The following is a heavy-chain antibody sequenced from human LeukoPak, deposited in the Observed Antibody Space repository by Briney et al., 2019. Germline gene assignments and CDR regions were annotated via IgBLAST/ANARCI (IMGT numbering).Heavy chain of an antibody. CDR1: GGTFSSYA. J-gene: IGHJ4*02. CDR3: ARDCSSTSCYEY. D-gene: IGHD2-2*01. Sequence: GASVKVSCKASGGTFSSYAISWVRQAPGQGLEWMGGIIPIFGTANYARKFQGRVTITADESTSTAYMELSSLRSEDTAVYYCARDCSSTSCYEYWGQGTLVTVSS. V-gene: IGHV1-69*13. CDR2: IIPIFGTA.